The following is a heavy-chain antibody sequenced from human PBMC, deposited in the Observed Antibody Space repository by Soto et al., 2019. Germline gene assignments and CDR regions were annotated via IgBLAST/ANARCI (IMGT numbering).Heavy chain of an antibody. CDR2: INAANGDT. J-gene: IGHJ5*02. Sequence: GXSVKVSCEASGYTFTGYGIHWVRQAPGQRLEWMGWINAANGDTKYSPKFQGRVTITRDTSASTAYMELSSLRSEDTAVYYCVRRHVSATGIDWFDHWGQGTLVTVSS. V-gene: IGHV1-3*01. CDR3: VRRHVSATGIDWFDH. D-gene: IGHD6-13*01. CDR1: GYTFTGYG.